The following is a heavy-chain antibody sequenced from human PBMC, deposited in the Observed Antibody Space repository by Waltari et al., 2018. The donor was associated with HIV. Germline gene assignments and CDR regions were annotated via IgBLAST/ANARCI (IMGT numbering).Heavy chain of an antibody. J-gene: IGHJ6*02. V-gene: IGHV3-30*18. CDR1: GFTFSSYG. CDR3: AKPAAMASYGMDV. D-gene: IGHD5-18*01. CDR2: ISYDGSNK. Sequence: QVQLVESGGGVVQPGRSLRLSCAASGFTFSSYGMHWVRQAPGKGLEGVGLISYDGSNKYYADSVKGRFTISRDKSKNTLYLQMNSLRAEDTAVYYCAKPAAMASYGMDVWGQGTTVTVSS.